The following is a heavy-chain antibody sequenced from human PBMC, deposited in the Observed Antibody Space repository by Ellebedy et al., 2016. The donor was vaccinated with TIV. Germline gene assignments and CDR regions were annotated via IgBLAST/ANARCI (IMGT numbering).Heavy chain of an antibody. J-gene: IGHJ6*02. CDR1: GFTFSNFA. Sequence: GESLKISCAASGFTFSNFAMSWVRLAPGKGREWVSTISGSGAGTYSADSVKGRFTSSRDNSKNTLYLQMNSLRVEDTAVYYCAKDYSGLHGMDVWGQGTTVTVSS. D-gene: IGHD1-26*01. CDR3: AKDYSGLHGMDV. CDR2: ISGSGAGT. V-gene: IGHV3-23*01.